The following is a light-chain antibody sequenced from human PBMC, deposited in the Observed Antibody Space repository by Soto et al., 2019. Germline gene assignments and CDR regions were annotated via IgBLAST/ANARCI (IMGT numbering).Light chain of an antibody. Sequence: DIQITQSPSTLSASVGDRVTITCRASQSISSWLAWYQQKPGKASHLLIYDASTLQSGVPSRFSGSGSGTDFTLTISSLQPEDFATYYCQQTYNTPVTFGQGTRLEIK. CDR1: QSISSW. CDR3: QQTYNTPVT. J-gene: IGKJ5*01. CDR2: DAS. V-gene: IGKV1-39*01.